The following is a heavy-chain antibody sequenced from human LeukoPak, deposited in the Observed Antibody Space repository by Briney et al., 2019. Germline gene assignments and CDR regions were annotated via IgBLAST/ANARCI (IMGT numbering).Heavy chain of an antibody. CDR2: IHYSGST. J-gene: IGHJ4*02. D-gene: IGHD6-19*01. Sequence: SETLSLTCTVSGGSISSYHWIWIRQPPGKGLEWIGYIHYSGSTNYNPSLKSRVTTSVDTSKKQFSLKLRSVIAADTAVYYCARHNQWLVNPFDYWGQGTLVTVSS. CDR3: ARHNQWLVNPFDY. V-gene: IGHV4-59*08. CDR1: GGSISSYH.